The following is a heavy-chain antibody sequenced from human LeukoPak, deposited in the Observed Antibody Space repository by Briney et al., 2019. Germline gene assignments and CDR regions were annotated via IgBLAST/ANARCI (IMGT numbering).Heavy chain of an antibody. CDR1: GGSISSYY. CDR2: IYYSGST. CDR3: ARGESSASNWFDP. D-gene: IGHD3-22*01. J-gene: IGHJ5*02. Sequence: SETLSLTCTVSGGSISSYYWNWIRQPPGRGLEWIGYIYYSGSTNYNPSLKSRVTISVDTSKNQFSLKLSPVTAADTAVYYCARGESSASNWFDPWGQGTLVTVSS. V-gene: IGHV4-59*01.